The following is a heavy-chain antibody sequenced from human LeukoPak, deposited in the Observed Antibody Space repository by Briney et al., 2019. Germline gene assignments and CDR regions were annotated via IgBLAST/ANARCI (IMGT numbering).Heavy chain of an antibody. Sequence: ASVKVSCKASGGTFSSYAISWVRQAPGQGLEWMGGIIPIFGTANYAQKFQGRVTITADESTSTAYMELSSLRSEDTAVYYCARGYCSGGSCPTGFDHWGQGTLVTVSS. D-gene: IGHD2-15*01. CDR3: ARGYCSGGSCPTGFDH. V-gene: IGHV1-69*13. J-gene: IGHJ4*02. CDR1: GGTFSSYA. CDR2: IIPIFGTA.